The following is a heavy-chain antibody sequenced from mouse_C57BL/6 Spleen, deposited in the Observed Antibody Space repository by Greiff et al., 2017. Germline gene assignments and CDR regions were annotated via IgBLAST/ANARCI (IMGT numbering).Heavy chain of an antibody. CDR1: GFTFSDYY. J-gene: IGHJ1*03. Sequence: EVKVVESEGGLVQPGSSMKLSCTASGFTFSDYYMAWVRQVPEKGLEWVANINYDGSSTYYLDSLKSRFIISRDNAKNILYLQMSSLKSEDTATYYCARDYYGTPSYWYFDVWGTGTTVTVSS. CDR3: ARDYYGTPSYWYFDV. D-gene: IGHD1-1*01. CDR2: INYDGSST. V-gene: IGHV5-16*01.